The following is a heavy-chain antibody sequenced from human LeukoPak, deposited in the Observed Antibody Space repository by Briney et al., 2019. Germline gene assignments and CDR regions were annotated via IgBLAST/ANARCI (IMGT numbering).Heavy chain of an antibody. J-gene: IGHJ4*02. CDR2: IYYSGST. CDR3: ARDTSGSYDY. V-gene: IGHV4-39*07. CDR1: GGSISSSSYY. Sequence: SETLSLTCTVSGGSISSSSYYWGWIRQPPGKGLEWIGSIYYSGSTYYNPSLKSRVTISVDTSKNQFSLKLSFVTAADTAVYYCARDTSGSYDYWGQGTLVTVSS. D-gene: IGHD1-26*01.